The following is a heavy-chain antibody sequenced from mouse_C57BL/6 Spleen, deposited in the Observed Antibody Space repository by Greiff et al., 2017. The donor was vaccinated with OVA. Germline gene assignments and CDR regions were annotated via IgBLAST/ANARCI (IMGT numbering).Heavy chain of an antibody. D-gene: IGHD2-4*01. CDR3: ARSEGLRSDY. CDR2: IRNKANGYTT. CDR1: GFTFTDYY. J-gene: IGHJ2*01. Sequence: EVQLVESGGGLVQPGGSLSLSCAASGFTFTDYYMSWVRQPPGKALEWLGFIRNKANGYTTEYSASVKGRFTISRDNSQSILYLQMNALRAEDSATYYGARSEGLRSDYWGQGTTLTVSS. V-gene: IGHV7-3*01.